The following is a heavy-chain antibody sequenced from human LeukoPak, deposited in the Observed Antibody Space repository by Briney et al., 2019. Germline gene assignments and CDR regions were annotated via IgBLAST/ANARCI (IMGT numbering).Heavy chain of an antibody. CDR3: AKGQYRKYRKGAFDI. Sequence: GGSLRLSCAASGFTFSSYAMNWVRQAPGKGLEWVSAISGSDGSTYYTDSVKGRFTVSRDNSKNTLYLQMNSLRAEDTAVYYRAKGQYRKYRKGAFDIWGQGTMVNGSS. D-gene: IGHD1-14*01. V-gene: IGHV3-23*01. CDR1: GFTFSSYA. J-gene: IGHJ3*02. CDR2: ISGSDGST.